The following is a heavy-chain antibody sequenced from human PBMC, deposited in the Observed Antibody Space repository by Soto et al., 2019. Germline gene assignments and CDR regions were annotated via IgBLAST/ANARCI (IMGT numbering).Heavy chain of an antibody. Sequence: ASVKVSCKASGYTFTSYGISWVRQAPGQGLEWMGWISAYNGNTNYAKKLQGIVTLTTVSSTSTSYMVLSSLRFDDTAVYYCARTVAGIFDYWGQGTLVTVSS. J-gene: IGHJ4*02. CDR1: GYTFTSYG. D-gene: IGHD6-19*01. CDR2: ISAYNGNT. CDR3: ARTVAGIFDY. V-gene: IGHV1-18*01.